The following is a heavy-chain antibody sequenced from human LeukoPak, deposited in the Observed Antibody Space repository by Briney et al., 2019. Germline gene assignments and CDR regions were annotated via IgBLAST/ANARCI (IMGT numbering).Heavy chain of an antibody. Sequence: SETLSLSCAVSGGSISSGRYYWNWIRQHPGKGLEWIGFFFYSGSTNYNPSLKSRVIISLDTSKNQFSLKLSSVTAADTAVYYCARADYDILTGYYLDYWGQGTLVTVSS. J-gene: IGHJ4*02. CDR3: ARADYDILTGYYLDY. D-gene: IGHD3-9*01. V-gene: IGHV4-31*11. CDR1: GGSISSGRYY. CDR2: FFYSGST.